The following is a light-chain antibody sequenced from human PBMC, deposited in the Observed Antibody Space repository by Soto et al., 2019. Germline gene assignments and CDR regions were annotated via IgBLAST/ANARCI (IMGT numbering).Light chain of an antibody. Sequence: DIQMTQSPSTLSASVGDRVTITCRASQGISDWLAWYQQKPGKAPKLLIYDASTLESGVPSRFSGSGSGTEFTLTISRLQPTASATYYCQQFRGTFGQGTKVEI. CDR1: QGISDW. V-gene: IGKV1-5*01. CDR3: QQFRGT. CDR2: DAS. J-gene: IGKJ1*01.